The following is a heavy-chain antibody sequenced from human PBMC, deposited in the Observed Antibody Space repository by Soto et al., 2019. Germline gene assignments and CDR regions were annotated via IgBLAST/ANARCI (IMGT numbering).Heavy chain of an antibody. CDR2: IYWDDDK. J-gene: IGHJ4*01. CDR3: AHSVVAGLGYYFDY. D-gene: IGHD6-19*01. CDR1: GFSLSTTRVG. Sequence: QITLKESGPTLVKPTQTLTLTCTFSGFSLSTTRVGVGWIRQPPGKALEWLALIYWDDDKRYSPSLKSRLTINKDTSKNQVVLTMTNMDPVDTATYYCAHSVVAGLGYYFDYWGHGTLVTVSS. V-gene: IGHV2-5*02.